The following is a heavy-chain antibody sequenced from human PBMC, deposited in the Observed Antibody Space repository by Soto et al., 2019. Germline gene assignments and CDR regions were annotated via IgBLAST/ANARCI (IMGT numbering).Heavy chain of an antibody. D-gene: IGHD6-19*01. CDR3: ARAGYTSGLEGSDQ. CDR2: INPNSGGT. J-gene: IGHJ1*01. V-gene: IGHV1-2*04. Sequence: ASVKVFFKASGYTFTGYDMHWVRQAPGQGLGWMGWINPNSGGTNYAQKFQGWVTMTRDTSISTAYMQLRRLRSDDTAVYYCARAGYTSGLEGSDQWGQGTLVTVSS. CDR1: GYTFTGYD.